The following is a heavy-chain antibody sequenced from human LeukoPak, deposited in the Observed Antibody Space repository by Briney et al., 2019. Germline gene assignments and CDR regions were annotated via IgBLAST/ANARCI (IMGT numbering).Heavy chain of an antibody. CDR3: ARRAGGSYNY. D-gene: IGHD1-26*01. J-gene: IGHJ4*02. CDR1: GYSISSGYY. CDR2: IYHSGST. Sequence: SETLSLTCAVSGYSISSGYYWGWIRQPPGKGLEWIGSIYHSGSTYYNPSLKSRVTISVDTSKNQFSLKLSSVTSADTAVYYCARRAGGSYNYWGQGTLVTVSS. V-gene: IGHV4-38-2*01.